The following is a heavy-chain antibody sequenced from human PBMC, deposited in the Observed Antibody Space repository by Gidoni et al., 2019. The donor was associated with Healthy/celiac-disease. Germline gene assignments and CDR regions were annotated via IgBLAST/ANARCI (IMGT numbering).Heavy chain of an antibody. J-gene: IGHJ4*02. CDR3: AKGSDSSGYYFDY. Sequence: EVQLVESGGGLVQPGGSLRLSCAASGFTFRSYAMSWVRQAPGKGLEWVSAIIGSGGSTYYADSVKGRFTISRDNSKNTLYLQMNSLRAEDTAVYYCAKGSDSSGYYFDYWGQGTLVTVSS. V-gene: IGHV3-23*04. CDR2: IIGSGGST. CDR1: GFTFRSYA. D-gene: IGHD3-22*01.